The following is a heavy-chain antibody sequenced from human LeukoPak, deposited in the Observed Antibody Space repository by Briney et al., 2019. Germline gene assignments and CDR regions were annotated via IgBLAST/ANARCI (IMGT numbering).Heavy chain of an antibody. Sequence: GGTLRLACAASGFTFSSSGIGSVRQLPGRGLEWVSTISGSGGSTYYADSVEGRFTISIDNAKNTLYQQMNSLRPEDTFVYDCVRDFIYNTACTGCWGQGTLVTVSS. D-gene: IGHD5-18*01. CDR3: VRDFIYNTACTGC. V-gene: IGHV3-23*01. J-gene: IGHJ4*02. CDR2: ISGSGGST. CDR1: GFTFSSSG.